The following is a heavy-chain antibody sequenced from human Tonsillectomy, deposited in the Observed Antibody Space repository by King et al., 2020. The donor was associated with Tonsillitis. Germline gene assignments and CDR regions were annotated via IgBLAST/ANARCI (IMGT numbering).Heavy chain of an antibody. CDR2: ISGSGDNI. Sequence: VQLVESGGGLVQPGGSLRLSCAASGFTFRSYAMSWVRQAPGTGLEWVSDISGSGDNIVYTDSVKGRFTISRDNSNNTLYLLMNTLRAEDTAVYYCAKVVDTSMVKYFEHWGQGSLVTVSS. J-gene: IGHJ4*02. CDR1: GFTFRSYA. D-gene: IGHD5-18*01. CDR3: AKVVDTSMVKYFEH. V-gene: IGHV3-23*04.